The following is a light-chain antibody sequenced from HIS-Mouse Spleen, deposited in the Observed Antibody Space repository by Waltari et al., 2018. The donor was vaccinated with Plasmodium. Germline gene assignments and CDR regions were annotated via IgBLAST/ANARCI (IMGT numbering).Light chain of an antibody. V-gene: IGKV4-1*01. J-gene: IGKJ2*01. CDR1: QSVLYSSNNKNY. CDR2: RAS. Sequence: DIVMTQSPDSLAVSLGERATLNCTSSQSVLYSSNNKNYLAWYQQEPGQRPKLPISRASTRESGVPDRFSGSGSGTDFTLTISSLQAEDVAVYYCQQYYSTPPYTFGQGTKLEIK. CDR3: QQYYSTPPYT.